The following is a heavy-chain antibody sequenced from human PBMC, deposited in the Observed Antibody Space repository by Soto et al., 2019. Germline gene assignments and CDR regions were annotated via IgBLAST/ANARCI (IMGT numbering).Heavy chain of an antibody. CDR2: IKSKTDGGTT. CDR1: GFSFNNAW. CDR3: SFQESTTVTTFEF. Sequence: PGGSLRLSCEASGFSFNNAWMSWIRQAPGKGLEWVGRIKSKTDGGTTDYAAPVKGRFTISRDDSKNTLYLQMNSLKNEDTAVYYCSFQESTTVTTFEFWGHGPLVTVSS. J-gene: IGHJ4*01. D-gene: IGHD4-17*01. V-gene: IGHV3-15*01.